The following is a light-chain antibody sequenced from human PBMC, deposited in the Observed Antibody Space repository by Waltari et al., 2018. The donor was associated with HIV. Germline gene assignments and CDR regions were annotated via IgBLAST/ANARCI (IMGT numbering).Light chain of an antibody. J-gene: IGLJ2*01. CDR3: GTWDDNLGAGV. CDR2: ENK. CDR1: SSNIGTYY. V-gene: IGLV1-51*01. Sequence: HSVLTPPPSLSAPPGQKVTTSCSATSSNIGTYYLSWFRHFPGTAPKLRINENKKRASGSPYRFSGTKSGTSATLVITGLQTEDEADYYCGTWDDNLGAGVFGGGTKVTVL.